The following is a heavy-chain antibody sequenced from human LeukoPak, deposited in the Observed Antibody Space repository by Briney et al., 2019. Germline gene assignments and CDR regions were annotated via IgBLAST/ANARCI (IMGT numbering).Heavy chain of an antibody. Sequence: GXXLRLSCAASGFTFSSYSMNWVRQAPGKGLKWVSAIIGSGLTTYYADSVKGRFTISRDNSKNTLYLQMNSLRAEDTAVYYCAKDLSPGPDWGQGTLVTVSS. V-gene: IGHV3-23*01. J-gene: IGHJ4*02. CDR3: AKDLSPGPD. CDR2: IIGSGLTT. CDR1: GFTFSSYS.